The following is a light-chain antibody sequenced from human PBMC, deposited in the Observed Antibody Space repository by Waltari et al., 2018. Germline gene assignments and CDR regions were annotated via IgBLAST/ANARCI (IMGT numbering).Light chain of an antibody. CDR1: QTIFYGSHNKNY. J-gene: IGKJ1*01. V-gene: IGKV4-1*01. CDR2: WAS. Sequence: DIVMTQSPDSLAVSLGERATINCKSSQTIFYGSHNKNYLAWYQQKPRQPPRLLLYWASTRESGVPDRFSGSGSGTDFTLTISSLQAEDVAVYYCQQYNKWPPWTFGQGTKVEIK. CDR3: QQYNKWPPWT.